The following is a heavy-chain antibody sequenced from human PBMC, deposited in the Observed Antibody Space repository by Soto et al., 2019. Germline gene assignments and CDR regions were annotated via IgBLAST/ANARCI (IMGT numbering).Heavy chain of an antibody. D-gene: IGHD3-9*01. J-gene: IGHJ5*02. V-gene: IGHV1-69*08. CDR2: IIPILGIA. CDR1: GGTFSSYT. CDR3: ARDSGYDILTGYLNWFDP. Sequence: QVQLVQSGAEVKKPGSSVKVSCKASGGTFSSYTISWVRQAPGQGLEWMGRIIPILGIANYAQKFQGRVTITADKSPSTAYMELSSLRSEDTAVYYCARDSGYDILTGYLNWFDPWGQGTLVTVSS.